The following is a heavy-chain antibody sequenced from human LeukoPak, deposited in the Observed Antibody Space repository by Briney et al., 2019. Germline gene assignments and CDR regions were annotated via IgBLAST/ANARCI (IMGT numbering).Heavy chain of an antibody. J-gene: IGHJ6*02. D-gene: IGHD2-2*01. CDR1: GYTFSNYD. CDR3: ARGGTRYCASTSCSDYYYYGVDV. Sequence: ASVKVSCKASGYTFSNYDINWVRQAYGRGLEWMGWMNPNSANTGYAQKFQGRVTMTTNTSINTAYMELSSLRSEDTALYYCARGGTRYCASTSCSDYYYYGVDVWGQGTTVTVSS. CDR2: MNPNSANT. V-gene: IGHV1-8*01.